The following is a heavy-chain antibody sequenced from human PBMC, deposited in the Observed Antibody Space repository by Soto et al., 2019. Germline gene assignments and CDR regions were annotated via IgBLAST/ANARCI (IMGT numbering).Heavy chain of an antibody. CDR1: GGTFSSYT. V-gene: IGHV1-69*02. D-gene: IGHD5-12*01. J-gene: IGHJ6*03. CDR3: ARAHSGYDLPNRDYYYYYYMDV. Sequence: ASVKVSCKASGGTFSSYTISWVRQAPGQGLEWMGRIIPILGIANYAQKFQGRVTITADKSTSTAYMELSSLRSEDTAVYYCARAHSGYDLPNRDYYYYYYMDVWGKGTTVTVSS. CDR2: IIPILGIA.